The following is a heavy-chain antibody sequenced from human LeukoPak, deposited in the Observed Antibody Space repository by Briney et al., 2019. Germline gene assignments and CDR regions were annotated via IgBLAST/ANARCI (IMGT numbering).Heavy chain of an antibody. CDR1: GYTFTGYY. CDR2: INPNSGGT. V-gene: IGHV1-2*02. D-gene: IGHD2-15*01. Sequence: ASVKVSCKASGYTFTGYYMHWVRQAPGQGLEWMGWINPNSGGTNYAQKFQGRVTMTRDTSISTAYMELSRLRSDDTAVYYCARGVWYCSGGSCYSGPFDYWGQGTLVTVSS. CDR3: ARGVWYCSGGSCYSGPFDY. J-gene: IGHJ4*02.